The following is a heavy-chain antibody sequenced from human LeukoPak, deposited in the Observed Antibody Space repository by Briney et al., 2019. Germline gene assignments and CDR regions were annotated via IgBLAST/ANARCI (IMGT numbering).Heavy chain of an antibody. CDR1: GGSISSYY. CDR3: ARHETVTMVRGVSYFDY. D-gene: IGHD3-10*01. CDR2: IYYSGST. J-gene: IGHJ4*02. V-gene: IGHV4-59*08. Sequence: SETLSLTCTVSGGSISSYYWSWIRQPPGKGLEWIGYIYYSGSTNYNPSLKSRVTISVDTSKNQLSLKLSSVTAADTAVYYCARHETVTMVRGVSYFDYWGQGTLVTVSS.